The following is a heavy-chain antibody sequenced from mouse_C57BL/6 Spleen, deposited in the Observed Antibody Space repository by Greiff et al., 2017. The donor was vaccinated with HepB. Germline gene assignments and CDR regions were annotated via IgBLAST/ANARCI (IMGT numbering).Heavy chain of an antibody. Sequence: QVQLQKSGAELVRPGASVTLSCKASGYTFTDYEMHWVKQTPVHGLEWIGAIDPETGGTAYNQKFKGKAILTADKSSSTAYMELRSLTSEDSAVYYCTREGGNPFAYWGQGTLVTVSA. CDR3: TREGGNPFAY. CDR1: GYTFTDYE. V-gene: IGHV1-15*01. CDR2: IDPETGGT. D-gene: IGHD2-1*01. J-gene: IGHJ3*01.